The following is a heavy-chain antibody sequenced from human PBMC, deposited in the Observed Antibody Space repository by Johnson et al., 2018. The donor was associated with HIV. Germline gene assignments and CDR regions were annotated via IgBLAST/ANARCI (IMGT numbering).Heavy chain of an antibody. CDR2: ISWNSGSI. CDR1: GFTFDDYA. D-gene: IGHD5-24*01. V-gene: IGHV3-9*01. J-gene: IGHJ3*02. Sequence: VQLVESGGGLVQPGRSLRLSCAASGFTFDDYAMHWVRQAPGKGLEWVSGISWNSGSIGYADSVKGRFTISRDNARNTLYLQMHNLGAEDTAVYYCTRERDDAFDIWGQGTMVTVSA. CDR3: TRERDDAFDI.